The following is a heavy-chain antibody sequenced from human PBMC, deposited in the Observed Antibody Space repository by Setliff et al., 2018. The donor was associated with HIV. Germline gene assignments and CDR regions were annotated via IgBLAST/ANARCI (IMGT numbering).Heavy chain of an antibody. D-gene: IGHD6-13*01. Sequence: SVKVSCKASGGTFSTYAISWVRQAPGQGLEWMGGIVPIFGTTNYAQKFQGRVTITADDSTSTAYMELTSLRSEDTAVYYCARDPDRVRGIYYYYMDVWGQGTTVTVSS. CDR3: ARDPDRVRGIYYYYMDV. V-gene: IGHV1-69*13. CDR2: IVPIFGTT. CDR1: GGTFSTYA. J-gene: IGHJ6*03.